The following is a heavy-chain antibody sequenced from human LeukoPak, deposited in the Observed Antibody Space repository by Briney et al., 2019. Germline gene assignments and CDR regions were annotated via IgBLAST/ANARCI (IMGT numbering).Heavy chain of an antibody. CDR3: ARRSSSLFYFDY. D-gene: IGHD6-19*01. Sequence: PSETLSLTCTVSGGXITSYYCSWIRKPPGKGQEWIGHIFYSGSTEYNPSLKSRVTISVDTSKNQFSLKLSSVTAADTAVYYCARRSSSLFYFDYWGQGTLVTVSS. J-gene: IGHJ4*02. CDR2: IFYSGST. CDR1: GGXITSYY. V-gene: IGHV4-59*08.